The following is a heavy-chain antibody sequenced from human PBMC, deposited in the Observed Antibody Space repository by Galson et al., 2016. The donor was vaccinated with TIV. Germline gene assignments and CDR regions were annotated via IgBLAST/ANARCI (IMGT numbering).Heavy chain of an antibody. J-gene: IGHJ4*02. Sequence: SLRLSCAASGFTVSSNYMNWVRQAPGKGLELVSFIRHDESDKYYADSVKGRFTISRDSSKNTMYLQMNSLRVEDTGVYYCAKDPWFEQVSLNWGQGTLVTVSS. CDR3: AKDPWFEQVSLN. CDR2: IRHDESDK. D-gene: IGHD3-10*01. CDR1: GFTVSSNY. V-gene: IGHV3-30*02.